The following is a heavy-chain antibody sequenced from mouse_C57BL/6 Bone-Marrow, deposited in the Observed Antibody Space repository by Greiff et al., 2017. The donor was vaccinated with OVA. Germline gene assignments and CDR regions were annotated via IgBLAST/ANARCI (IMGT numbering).Heavy chain of an antibody. Sequence: VQLKESGPGMVKPSQSLSLTCTVTGYSITSGYDWHWIRHFPGNKLEWMGYISYSGSTNYNPSLKSRISITHDTSKNHFFLKLNSVTTEDTATYYCARDDYGSSRFAYWGQGTLVTVSA. CDR1: GYSITSGYD. D-gene: IGHD1-1*01. V-gene: IGHV3-1*01. CDR3: ARDDYGSSRFAY. J-gene: IGHJ3*01. CDR2: ISYSGST.